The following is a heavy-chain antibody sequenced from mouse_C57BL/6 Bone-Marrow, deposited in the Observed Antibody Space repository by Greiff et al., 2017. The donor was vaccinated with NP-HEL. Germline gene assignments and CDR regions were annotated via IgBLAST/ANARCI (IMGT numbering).Heavy chain of an antibody. J-gene: IGHJ3*01. CDR1: GYTFTTYP. Sequence: VQLQQSGAELVKPGASVKMSCKASGYTFTTYPIEWMKQNHGKSLEWIGNFHPYNDDTKYNEKFKGKATLTVEKSSSTVYLELSRLTSDYSAVYYCARGYYGYDGPFAYWGQGTLVTVSA. D-gene: IGHD2-2*01. V-gene: IGHV1-47*01. CDR3: ARGYYGYDGPFAY. CDR2: FHPYNDDT.